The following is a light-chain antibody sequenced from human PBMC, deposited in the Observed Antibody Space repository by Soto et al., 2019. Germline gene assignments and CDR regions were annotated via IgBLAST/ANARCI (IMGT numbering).Light chain of an antibody. J-gene: IGKJ1*01. Sequence: DIQMTQSPSVMSASVGDRVTITCRASQGINSYLAWFQQKPGKAPNLLIYDASSLESGVPSRFSGSGSGTEFTLTVSSLQPDDFATYYCQQYNSYFQTFGQGTKVDIK. CDR2: DAS. V-gene: IGKV1-17*03. CDR1: QGINSY. CDR3: QQYNSYFQT.